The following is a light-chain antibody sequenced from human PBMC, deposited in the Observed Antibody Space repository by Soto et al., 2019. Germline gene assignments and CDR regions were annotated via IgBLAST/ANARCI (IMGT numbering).Light chain of an antibody. CDR1: QTIDSW. Sequence: DIQMTQSPSTLSASVGDRVTITCRASQTIDSWLAWYQQRPGKPPNLLIYKASTLASGVPSRFSGSGSGTEFILTISSLQPDDFATYYCQQYDSYSTFGQGTKVDIK. CDR2: KAS. V-gene: IGKV1-5*03. CDR3: QQYDSYST. J-gene: IGKJ1*01.